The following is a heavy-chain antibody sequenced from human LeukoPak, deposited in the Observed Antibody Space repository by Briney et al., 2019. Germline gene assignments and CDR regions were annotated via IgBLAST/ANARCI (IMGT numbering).Heavy chain of an antibody. Sequence: PGGSLRLSCAASGFTFSGSATHWVRQASGKGLEWVGRIRSKANSYATTYAPSVKGRFTISRDDSKNTAYLQMNSLKTEDTAVYYCSRPGDCSGGSCYWYFDLWGRGTLVTVSS. D-gene: IGHD2-15*01. CDR1: GFTFSGSA. J-gene: IGHJ2*01. CDR3: SRPGDCSGGSCYWYFDL. V-gene: IGHV3-73*01. CDR2: IRSKANSYAT.